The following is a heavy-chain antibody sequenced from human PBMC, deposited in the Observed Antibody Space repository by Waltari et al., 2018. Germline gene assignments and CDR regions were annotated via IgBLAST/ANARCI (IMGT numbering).Heavy chain of an antibody. CDR3: GIIAFGDDGGYFQY. Sequence: QLQFQESGPGLVRPSETLSLTCTVSGGSISTNNNWAGISQPPGKGLEGMGNTQYRGRAFSYPALMRRLTISLDTSKNQFSLPLTSVDAADTAVYFCGIIAFGDDGGYFQYWGQGTLVTVSS. V-gene: IGHV4-39*01. J-gene: IGHJ1*01. CDR1: GGSISTNNN. CDR2: TQYRGRA. D-gene: IGHD4-17*01.